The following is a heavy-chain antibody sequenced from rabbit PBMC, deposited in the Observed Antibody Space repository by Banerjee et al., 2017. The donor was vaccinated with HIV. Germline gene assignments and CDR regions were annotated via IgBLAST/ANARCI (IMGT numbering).Heavy chain of an antibody. V-gene: IGHV1S45*01. CDR3: ARSYSGWYYFDL. CDR2: IHGASSGTT. J-gene: IGHJ4*01. CDR1: GFDLNTYYY. Sequence: QEQLEESGGGLVKPEGSLTLTCKASGFDLNTYYYMCWVRQAPGKGLEWIACIHGASSGTTYYASWATGRFTISKTSSTTVTLQMTSLTAADTATYFCARSYSGWYYFDLWGQGTLVTVS. D-gene: IGHD1-1*01.